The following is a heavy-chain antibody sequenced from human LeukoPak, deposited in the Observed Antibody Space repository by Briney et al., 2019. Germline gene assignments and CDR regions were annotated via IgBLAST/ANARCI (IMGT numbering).Heavy chain of an antibody. J-gene: IGHJ5*02. CDR3: ATAGQYRFDN. CDR2: INNDGSTT. V-gene: IGHV3-74*01. D-gene: IGHD6-19*01. CDR1: GFTFSTFW. Sequence: GGSLRLSCAASGFTFSTFWMHWVRQAPGEGPVWVSRINNDGSTTNYADSVKGRFTISRDNAKNTLYLQMNSLADDDTAVYYCATAGQYRFDNWGQGTLVTVSS.